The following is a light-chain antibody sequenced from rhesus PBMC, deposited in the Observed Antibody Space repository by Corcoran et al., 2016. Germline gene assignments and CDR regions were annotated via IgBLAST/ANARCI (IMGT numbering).Light chain of an antibody. CDR1: SSDIGGYNY. V-gene: IGLV2-32*01. Sequence: QAALTQPRSVSGSPGQSVTISCTGTSSDIGGYNYVSWYQQHPGTAPKLMIYEVSKRPSGVSDRVSGSKSGNTGSLTISGLLAEDVADYYCCSYAGSSTFVFGSGTKLTVL. CDR2: EVS. CDR3: CSYAGSSTFV. J-gene: IGLJ6*01.